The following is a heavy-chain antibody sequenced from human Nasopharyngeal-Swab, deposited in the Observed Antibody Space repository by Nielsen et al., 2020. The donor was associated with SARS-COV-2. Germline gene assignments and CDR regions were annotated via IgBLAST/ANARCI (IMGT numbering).Heavy chain of an antibody. D-gene: IGHD3-3*01. CDR2: INPSSGGT. Sequence: ASVKVSCKASGYTFTGYYMHWVRQAPGQGLEWMGRINPSSGGTNYAQKFQGRVTMTRDTSISTAYMELSRLRSDDTAVYYCARVRYYDFWSGYSSYYGMDVWGQGTTVTVSS. CDR3: ARVRYYDFWSGYSSYYGMDV. J-gene: IGHJ6*02. CDR1: GYTFTGYY. V-gene: IGHV1-2*06.